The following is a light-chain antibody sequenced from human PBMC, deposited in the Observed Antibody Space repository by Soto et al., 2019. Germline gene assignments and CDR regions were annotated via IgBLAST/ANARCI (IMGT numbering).Light chain of an antibody. CDR3: QQFYRYPWT. J-gene: IGKJ1*01. CDR2: KAS. Sequence: DIQMTQSPSTLSASVGDRVTITCRASQSVDTCLAWYQQKPGQAPHLLIYKASSLETGVPSRFSGSGSVTEFTLTISSRQPDDFATYYCQQFYRYPWTFGKGTKVEIK. V-gene: IGKV1-5*03. CDR1: QSVDTC.